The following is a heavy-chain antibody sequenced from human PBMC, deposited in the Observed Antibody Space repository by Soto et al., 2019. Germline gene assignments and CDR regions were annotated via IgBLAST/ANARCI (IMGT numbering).Heavy chain of an antibody. CDR2: INWNSLGM. CDR1: GFKFDEYV. V-gene: IGHV3-9*01. J-gene: IGHJ4*02. D-gene: IGHD1-26*01. CDR3: AKEIRSRGATPYHLEW. Sequence: EVQLVESGGGLAEPGRSLRLSCTASGFKFDEYVMHWVRQAPGKGLEWVAGINWNSLGMDYADSVKGRFSISRDNAKNFLYLQMSSLRAEDTAFHFWAKEIRSRGATPYHLEWWGQGTLVTVPS.